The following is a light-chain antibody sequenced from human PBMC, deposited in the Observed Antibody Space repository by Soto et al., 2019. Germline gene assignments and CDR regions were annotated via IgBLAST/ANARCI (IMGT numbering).Light chain of an antibody. V-gene: IGKV3D-20*02. CDR3: QQRSDWLTIT. CDR1: QSISSSY. J-gene: IGKJ5*01. CDR2: GAS. Sequence: EIVLTQSRGTLSLSPGARSTLSCKAIQSISSSYLAWYQQKPGQAPRLLIYGASRRATGIPDRFSGSASGTDFTLTISSLEPEDFAVYYGQQRSDWLTITFGQGTRLEIK.